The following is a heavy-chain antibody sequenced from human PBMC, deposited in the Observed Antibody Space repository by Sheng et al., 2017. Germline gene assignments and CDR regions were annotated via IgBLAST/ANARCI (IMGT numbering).Heavy chain of an antibody. V-gene: IGHV5-51*03. CDR3: ARRGYSDSSGYAFDI. CDR2: IYPSDSDT. CDR1: GYSFTNYW. J-gene: IGHJ3*02. Sequence: EVQLVQSGAEVKKPGESLKISCKGSGYSFTNYWIGWVRQMPGKGLEWMGVIYPSDSDTRNSPFFQGQVTISADKSIDTAYLQWSSLKASDTAMYYCARRGYSDSSGYAFDIWGQGTMVTV. D-gene: IGHD3-22*01.